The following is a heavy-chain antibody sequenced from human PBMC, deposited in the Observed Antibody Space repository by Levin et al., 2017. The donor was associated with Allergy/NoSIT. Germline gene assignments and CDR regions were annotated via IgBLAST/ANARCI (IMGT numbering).Heavy chain of an antibody. Sequence: GESLKISCAASGFTSGYFAMSWVRQTPGKGLEWVSSIIGSGSATYYAESVRGRVTISRDESKNTLYLQMNNLSADDTALYYCAKMEQQLVQGTFQEWGQGTLVTVSS. V-gene: IGHV3-23*01. D-gene: IGHD1-1*01. CDR1: GFTSGYFA. CDR3: AKMEQQLVQGTFQE. J-gene: IGHJ1*01. CDR2: IIGSGSAT.